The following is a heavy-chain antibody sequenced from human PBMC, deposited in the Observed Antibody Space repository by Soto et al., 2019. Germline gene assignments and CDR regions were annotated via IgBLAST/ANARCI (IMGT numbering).Heavy chain of an antibody. V-gene: IGHV4-4*02. Sequence: SETLSLTCAVSSGSISSSGWWSWVRQPPGKGLEWIGEIYHSGSTNYNPSLKSRVTISVDKSKNQFSLKLSSVTAADTAVYYCARAGYCSSTSCYQLDYWGQGTLVTVSS. J-gene: IGHJ4*02. D-gene: IGHD2-2*01. CDR1: SGSISSSGW. CDR3: ARAGYCSSTSCYQLDY. CDR2: IYHSGST.